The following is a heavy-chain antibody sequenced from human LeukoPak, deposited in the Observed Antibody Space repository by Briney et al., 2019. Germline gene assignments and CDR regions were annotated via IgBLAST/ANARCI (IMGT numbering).Heavy chain of an antibody. D-gene: IGHD5-18*01. V-gene: IGHV1-46*01. Sequence: GASVKVSCKASGYTFTSHFMHWVRQAPGQGLEWMGIINPRGGSTTYAQKFQGRVTMTRDTSTSTVYMELSSLRSEDTAVYYCARDERDGGDTAMLGANNWFDPWGQGTLVTVSS. CDR1: GYTFTSHF. CDR2: INPRGGST. CDR3: ARDERDGGDTAMLGANNWFDP. J-gene: IGHJ5*02.